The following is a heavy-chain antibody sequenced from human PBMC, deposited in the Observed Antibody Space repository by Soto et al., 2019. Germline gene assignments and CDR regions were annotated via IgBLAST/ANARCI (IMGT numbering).Heavy chain of an antibody. Sequence: PGGSLRLSCAASGFTFSSYAMSWVRQAPGKGLEWVSTISDSGGSTYYADSVKGRFTISRDNSKNTLYLQMNSLRAEDTDVYYCAPLGYWSSTSCWTTDYWGQGTLVTVSS. J-gene: IGHJ4*02. CDR3: APLGYWSSTSCWTTDY. V-gene: IGHV3-23*01. CDR2: ISDSGGST. D-gene: IGHD2-2*01. CDR1: GFTFSSYA.